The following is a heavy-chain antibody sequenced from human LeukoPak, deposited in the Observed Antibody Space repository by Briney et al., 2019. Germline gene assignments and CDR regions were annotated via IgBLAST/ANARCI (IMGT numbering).Heavy chain of an antibody. CDR2: ISTSGRT. CDR1: SGSITTYY. J-gene: IGHJ4*02. D-gene: IGHD6-19*01. V-gene: IGHV4-4*07. CDR3: ARERFRSSGWFVRGQVDY. Sequence: PSETLSLTCTVSSGSITTYYWTWIRQPAGKGVEWIGRISTSGRTNYNPSLKSRLTMSADTSKNQFSLKLSSVTAADTAVYYCARERFRSSGWFVRGQVDYWGQGTLVTVSS.